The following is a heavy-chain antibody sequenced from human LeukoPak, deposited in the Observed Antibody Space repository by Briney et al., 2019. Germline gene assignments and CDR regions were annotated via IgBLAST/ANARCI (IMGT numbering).Heavy chain of an antibody. CDR2: MYYSGNS. V-gene: IGHV4-39*07. D-gene: IGHD2-15*01. CDR3: ARESRGGYCSGGSCYSSDDAFDI. CDR1: GGSIRSNYY. Sequence: SETLSLTCTVSGGSIRSNYYWGWRRQRPGEGLEWIGSMYYSGNSYYNPSVKSGVTMSIETYKNQFSLKLSSVTAADTAVYYCARESRGGYCSGGSCYSSDDAFDIWGQGTMVTVSS. J-gene: IGHJ3*02.